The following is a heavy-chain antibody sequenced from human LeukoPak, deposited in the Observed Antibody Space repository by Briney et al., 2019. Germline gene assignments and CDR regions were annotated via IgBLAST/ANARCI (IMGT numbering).Heavy chain of an antibody. CDR3: ARLRDYPYRYYYYMDV. J-gene: IGHJ6*03. CDR2: IYTSEST. Sequence: SETLSLTCTVSGGSISSYYWSWIRQPAGKGLEWIGRIYTSESTNYNPSLKSRVTISVDTSKNQFSLKLSSVTAADTAVYYCARLRDYPYRYYYYMDVWGKGTTVTVSS. CDR1: GGSISSYY. D-gene: IGHD4-11*01. V-gene: IGHV4-4*07.